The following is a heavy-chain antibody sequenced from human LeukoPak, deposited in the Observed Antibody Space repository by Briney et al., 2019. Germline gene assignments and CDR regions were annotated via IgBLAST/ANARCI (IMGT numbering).Heavy chain of an antibody. J-gene: IGHJ3*02. D-gene: IGHD3-3*01. CDR2: IYLSGST. Sequence: SETLSLTCTVSSASISSGSYYWSWIRQPAGKGLEWIGRIYLSGSTNYNPSLKSRVTISADTSKNQFSLKLSSVTAADTAVYYCARITDRTIFGEIMHGFDIWGQGTPVTVSS. V-gene: IGHV4-61*02. CDR1: SASISSGSYY. CDR3: ARITDRTIFGEIMHGFDI.